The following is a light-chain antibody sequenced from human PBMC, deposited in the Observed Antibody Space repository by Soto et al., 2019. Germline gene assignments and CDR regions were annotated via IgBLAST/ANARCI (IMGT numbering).Light chain of an antibody. CDR2: DAS. CDR3: QQFNSYPLT. Sequence: AIQLTQSPSSLSASVGDRVTLTCRASQGITIAIAWYQQKPGKAPNLLIYDASILESGVPSRFSGSASGTDLTLPISSLQPEDCATNYCQQFNSYPLTFGGGTKVEI. CDR1: QGITIA. V-gene: IGKV1-13*02. J-gene: IGKJ4*01.